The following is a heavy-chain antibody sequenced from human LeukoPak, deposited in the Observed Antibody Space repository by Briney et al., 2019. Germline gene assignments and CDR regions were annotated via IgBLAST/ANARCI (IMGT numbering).Heavy chain of an antibody. J-gene: IGHJ4*02. CDR2: IDPSDSYT. D-gene: IGHD5-12*01. CDR1: GYTFTNHW. CDR3: ARAPDSDSGYDYFDY. V-gene: IGHV5-10-1*01. Sequence: GESLRISCKGPGYTFTNHWISWVRHLPGKGLEWMGKIDPSDSYTNYSPSFQGHVTISADKSISTAYLQWSSLKASDTAMYYCARAPDSDSGYDYFDYWGQGTLVTVSS.